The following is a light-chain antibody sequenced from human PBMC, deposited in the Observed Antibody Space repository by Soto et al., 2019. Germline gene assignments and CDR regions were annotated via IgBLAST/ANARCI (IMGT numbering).Light chain of an antibody. CDR3: QQRSNWPGT. J-gene: IGKJ1*01. Sequence: EIVLTQSPATLSLSPGERATLSCRASQSINRYLAWYQQKPGQAPRLLIYDASNRATGIPARFSGSGSGTAFTLTISSLEPEDFAVYYCQQRSNWPGTFGQGTKVEIK. CDR1: QSINRY. CDR2: DAS. V-gene: IGKV3-11*01.